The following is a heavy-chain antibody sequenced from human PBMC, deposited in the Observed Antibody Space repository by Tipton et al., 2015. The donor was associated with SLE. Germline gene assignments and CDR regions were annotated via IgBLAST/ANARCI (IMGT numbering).Heavy chain of an antibody. D-gene: IGHD3-3*01. CDR1: GFTFSSYA. J-gene: IGHJ3*02. Sequence: SLRLSCAASGFTFSSYAMSWVRQAPGKGLEWVSAISGSGGSTYYADSVKGRFTTSRDNAKNSLYLQMNSLRAEDTAVYYCARDLRFLEWFSDGFDIWGQGTMVTVSS. CDR3: ARDLRFLEWFSDGFDI. V-gene: IGHV3-23*01. CDR2: ISGSGGST.